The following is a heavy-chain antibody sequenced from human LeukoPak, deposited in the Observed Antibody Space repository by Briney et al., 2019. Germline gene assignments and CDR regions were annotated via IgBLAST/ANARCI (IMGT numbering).Heavy chain of an antibody. V-gene: IGHV3-30*02. D-gene: IGHD6-19*01. CDR2: IRYDGSEK. J-gene: IGHJ4*02. CDR3: ARDGDSSGWYNYFDY. Sequence: PGGSLRLSCTASGFTFSNYGMHWVRQAPGKGLEWVAFIRYDGSEKYYADSVKGRITISRDNSKNTLYVQMNSLRAEDTAVYYCARDGDSSGWYNYFDYWGQGTLVTVSS. CDR1: GFTFSNYG.